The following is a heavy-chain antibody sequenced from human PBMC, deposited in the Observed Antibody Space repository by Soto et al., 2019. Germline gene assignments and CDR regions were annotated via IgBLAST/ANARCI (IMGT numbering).Heavy chain of an antibody. V-gene: IGHV3-21*01. CDR3: ARDGRGGGWFDP. CDR2: ISSSSSYI. D-gene: IGHD3-10*01. CDR1: GFTFSSYS. Sequence: EVQLLESGGGLVQPGGSLRLSCAASGFTFSSYSMNWVRQAPGKGLEWVSSISSSSSYIYYADSVKGRFTISRDNAKNSLYLQMNSLRAEDTAVYYCARDGRGGGWFDPWGQGTLVTVSS. J-gene: IGHJ5*02.